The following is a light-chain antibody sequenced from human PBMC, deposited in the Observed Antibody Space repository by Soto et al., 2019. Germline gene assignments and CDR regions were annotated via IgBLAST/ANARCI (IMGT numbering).Light chain of an antibody. J-gene: IGKJ1*01. V-gene: IGKV3-15*01. CDR2: GAS. CDR3: QQYNNWPRP. Sequence: EIVMTQSAATLSVSPGERATLSCRASQSVSSNLAWYQQKPGQAPRLLIVGASTRATGIPARFSGSGSGTEFTLTISSLQSEDVAVYYCQQYNNWPRPFGQGTKLDIK. CDR1: QSVSSN.